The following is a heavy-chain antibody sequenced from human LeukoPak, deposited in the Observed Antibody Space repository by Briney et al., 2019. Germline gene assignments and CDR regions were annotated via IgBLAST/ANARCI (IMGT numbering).Heavy chain of an antibody. J-gene: IGHJ4*02. CDR2: INPSGGST. Sequence: GASVKVSCEASGYTFTSYYMHWVRQAPGQGLEWMGIINPSGGSTSYAQKFQGRVTMTRDTSTSTVYMELSSLRSEDTAVYYCARTRGIVHTAMVTSDVFDYWGQGTLVTVSS. V-gene: IGHV1-46*01. CDR3: ARTRGIVHTAMVTSDVFDY. CDR1: GYTFTSYY. D-gene: IGHD5-18*01.